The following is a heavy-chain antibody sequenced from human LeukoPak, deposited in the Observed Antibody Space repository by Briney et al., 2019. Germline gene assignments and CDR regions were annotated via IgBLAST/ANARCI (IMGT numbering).Heavy chain of an antibody. D-gene: IGHD6-19*01. Sequence: GGSLRLSCAASGFTFSSYWMSWVRQAPGKGLEWVANIKQDGSEKYYVDSVKGRFTISRDNAKNSLYLQMNSLRAEDTAVYYYARDLGSGWYLDYYYYGMDVWGQGTTVTVSS. CDR3: ARDLGSGWYLDYYYYGMDV. CDR1: GFTFSSYW. CDR2: IKQDGSEK. V-gene: IGHV3-7*03. J-gene: IGHJ6*02.